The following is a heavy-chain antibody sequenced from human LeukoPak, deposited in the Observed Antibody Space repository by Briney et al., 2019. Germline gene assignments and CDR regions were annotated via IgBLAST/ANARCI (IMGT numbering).Heavy chain of an antibody. Sequence: EPSETLSLTCSVSGGSITSSSYYWSWIRQHPGKGLEWIGYIYYSGSTYYNPSLKSRVTISVDTSKNPLKLSSVTAADTAVYYCARDRGGYCSSTSCLLNAFDIWGQGTMVTVSS. CDR1: GGSITSSSYY. CDR2: IYYSGST. V-gene: IGHV4-31*03. CDR3: ARDRGGYCSSTSCLLNAFDI. J-gene: IGHJ3*02. D-gene: IGHD2-2*01.